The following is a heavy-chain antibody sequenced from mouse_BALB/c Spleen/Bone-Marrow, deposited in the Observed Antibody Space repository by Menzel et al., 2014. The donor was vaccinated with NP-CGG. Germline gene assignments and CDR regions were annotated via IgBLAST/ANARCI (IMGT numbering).Heavy chain of an antibody. CDR2: IRNKAYGYTT. J-gene: IGHJ4*01. Sequence: DVMLVESGEGLVQPGGSLRLSCTTSGFTFTDYYMSWVRQPPGKALEWLAFIRNKAYGYTTEYSASVRGRFTISRDNSQSILYLQMNTLGAEDSATYYCARFPMDYWGQGTSVTVSS. CDR1: GFTFTDYY. V-gene: IGHV7-3*02. CDR3: ARFPMDY.